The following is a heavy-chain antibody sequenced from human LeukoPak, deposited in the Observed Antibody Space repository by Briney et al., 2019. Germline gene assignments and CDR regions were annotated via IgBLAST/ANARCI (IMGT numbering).Heavy chain of an antibody. V-gene: IGHV4-30-4*08. J-gene: IGHJ3*02. CDR3: ARDRDGYNLDAFDI. CDR1: GGSISVGTYY. Sequence: SQTLSLTCTVSGGSISVGTYYWSWIRQPPGKGLVWIGYIYYSGSTYYNPSLKSRVSISVDTSKNQFSLKLSSVTAADTAVFYCARDRDGYNLDAFDIWGPGTMVTVSS. CDR2: IYYSGST. D-gene: IGHD5-24*01.